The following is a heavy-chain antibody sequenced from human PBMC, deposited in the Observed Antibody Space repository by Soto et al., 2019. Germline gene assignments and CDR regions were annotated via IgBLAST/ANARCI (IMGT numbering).Heavy chain of an antibody. CDR3: TRQLPTTIRGGYYYSYGMDV. CDR1: GFPLSNYW. D-gene: IGHD2-2*02. J-gene: IGHJ6*02. CDR2: MYSAGSST. V-gene: IGHV3-74*01. Sequence: GGSLRLSCAASGFPLSNYWMFWVRPAPGKGLLWVSRMYSAGSSTSYADSVKGRFTISRDNAKNTLYLQMNSLRAEDTAIYYCTRQLPTTIRGGYYYSYGMDVWGQGTTGTGSS.